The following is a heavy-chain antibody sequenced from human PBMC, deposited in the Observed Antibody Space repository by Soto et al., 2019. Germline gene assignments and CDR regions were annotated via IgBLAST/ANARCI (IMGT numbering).Heavy chain of an antibody. Sequence: ASVKVSCKASGYTFTGYYMHWVRQAPGQGLEWMGWINPNSGGTNYAQKFQGWVTMTRDTSISTAYMELSRLRSDDTAVYYCARADIVLVPAAIGGYYYYYYGMDVWGQGTTVTVSS. CDR1: GYTFTGYY. V-gene: IGHV1-2*04. CDR2: INPNSGGT. D-gene: IGHD2-2*01. J-gene: IGHJ6*02. CDR3: ARADIVLVPAAIGGYYYYYYGMDV.